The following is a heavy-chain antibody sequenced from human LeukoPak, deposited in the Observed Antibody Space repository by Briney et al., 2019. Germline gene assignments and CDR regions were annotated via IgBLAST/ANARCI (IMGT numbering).Heavy chain of an antibody. CDR2: INPNSGGT. D-gene: IGHD2-15*01. CDR3: ASTVVVAAPDYYYGMDV. J-gene: IGHJ6*02. CDR1: GYTFTGYY. Sequence: GASVKVSCKASGYTFTGYYMHWVRQAPGQGLEWMGWINPNSGGTNYAQKFQGRVTITADKSTSTAYMELSSLRSEDTAVYYCASTVVVAAPDYYYGMDVWGQGTTVTVSS. V-gene: IGHV1-2*02.